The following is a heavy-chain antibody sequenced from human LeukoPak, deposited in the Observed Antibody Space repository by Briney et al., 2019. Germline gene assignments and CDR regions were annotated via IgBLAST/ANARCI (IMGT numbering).Heavy chain of an antibody. J-gene: IGHJ4*02. Sequence: AGSLRLSCAASGFTFSSHSMSWVRQAPGKGLEWVSAISGSGGTTYYAASVKGRFNISRDHSKNTLYLQMNSLRAEDTAVYYCAKKTMIVVVTPLDYWGQGTLVTVSS. D-gene: IGHD3-22*01. CDR3: AKKTMIVVVTPLDY. CDR2: ISGSGGTT. V-gene: IGHV3-23*01. CDR1: GFTFSSHS.